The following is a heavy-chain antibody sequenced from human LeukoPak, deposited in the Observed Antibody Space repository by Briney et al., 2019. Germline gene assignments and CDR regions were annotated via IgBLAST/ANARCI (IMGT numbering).Heavy chain of an antibody. Sequence: PGRSLRLSCAVSGFTFISYAMHWVRQAPGKGLEWVAVISYDGSNKYYADSVKGRFTISRDNAKNSLYLQMNSLRAEDTAVYYCARDLGAAAGYFDYWGQGTLVTVSS. J-gene: IGHJ4*02. D-gene: IGHD6-13*01. V-gene: IGHV3-30-3*01. CDR1: GFTFISYA. CDR2: ISYDGSNK. CDR3: ARDLGAAAGYFDY.